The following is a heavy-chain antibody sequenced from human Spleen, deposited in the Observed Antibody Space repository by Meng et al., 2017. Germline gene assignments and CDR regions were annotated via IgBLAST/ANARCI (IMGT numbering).Heavy chain of an antibody. D-gene: IGHD6-13*01. CDR3: ARDEDISAAGKLFGDY. V-gene: IGHV1-2*06. Sequence: QVQLVQSGAEVKKPGASVKVSCKASGYTFTLYYVNWVRQAPGQGLEWMGRIDPKSGDTHYAQRFQGRVTMTGDTSISTAYMELSGLRSDDTAMYYCARDEDISAAGKLFGDYWGQGTLVTVSS. CDR2: IDPKSGDT. J-gene: IGHJ4*02. CDR1: GYTFTLYY.